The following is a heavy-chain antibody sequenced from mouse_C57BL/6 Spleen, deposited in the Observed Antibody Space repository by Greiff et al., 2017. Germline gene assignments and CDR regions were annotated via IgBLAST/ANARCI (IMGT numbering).Heavy chain of an antibody. J-gene: IGHJ4*01. CDR1: GYSITSGYY. V-gene: IGHV3-6*01. CDR3: ARVVYYGNLCAMDY. CDR2: ISYDGSN. D-gene: IGHD2-1*01. Sequence: EVQRVASGPGLVKPSQSLSLTCSVTGYSITSGYYWNWIRQFPGNKLEWMGYISYDGSNNYNPSLKNRITITRDTSKNQCFLKLNSVTTEDTATYYCARVVYYGNLCAMDYWGQGTSVTVSS.